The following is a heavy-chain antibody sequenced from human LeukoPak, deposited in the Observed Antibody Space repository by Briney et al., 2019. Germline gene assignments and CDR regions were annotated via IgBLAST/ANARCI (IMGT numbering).Heavy chain of an antibody. Sequence: GGSLRLSCAASGFTFSSYAMHWVRQAPGKGLEWVAVISYDGSNKYYADSVKGRSTISRDNSKNTLYLQMNSLRAEDTAVYYCARDWSSSGEDAFDIWGQGTMVTVSS. D-gene: IGHD6-19*01. V-gene: IGHV3-30-3*01. CDR1: GFTFSSYA. J-gene: IGHJ3*02. CDR3: ARDWSSSGEDAFDI. CDR2: ISYDGSNK.